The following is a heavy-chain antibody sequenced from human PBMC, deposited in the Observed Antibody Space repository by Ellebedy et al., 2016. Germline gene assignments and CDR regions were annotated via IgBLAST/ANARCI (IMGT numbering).Heavy chain of an antibody. Sequence: ASVKVSXXASGYSFTDYGISWVRQAPGQGLEWMGWISALSGNTNYAQKFQGRVTMTTDTSTSTAYMELRSLRSDDAAVYFCARPIVGATGGGDYYYDGMDVWGQGTTVTVSS. J-gene: IGHJ6*02. CDR1: GYSFTDYG. CDR3: ARPIVGATGGGDYYYDGMDV. D-gene: IGHD1-26*01. CDR2: ISALSGNT. V-gene: IGHV1-18*01.